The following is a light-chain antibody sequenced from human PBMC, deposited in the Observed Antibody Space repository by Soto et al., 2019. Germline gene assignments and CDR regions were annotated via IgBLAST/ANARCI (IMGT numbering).Light chain of an antibody. J-gene: IGLJ2*01. CDR3: SSYTSSGTLVV. V-gene: IGLV2-14*01. CDR2: DVS. CDR1: SSDVGGYNY. Sequence: QAASVSGSPGQSITISCTGTSSDVGGYNYVSWYQQHPGKAPKLMIYDVSNRPSGVSNRFSGSKSGNTASLTISGLQAADEADYYCSSYTSSGTLVVFGGGTQLTVL.